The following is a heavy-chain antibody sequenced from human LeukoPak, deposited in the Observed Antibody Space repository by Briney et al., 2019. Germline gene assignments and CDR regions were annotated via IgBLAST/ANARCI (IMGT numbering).Heavy chain of an antibody. CDR1: GGSISSYY. D-gene: IGHD2-21*01. CDR2: IYYSGST. Sequence: PSETLSLTCTVSGGSISSYYWSWIRQPPGEGVEWIGYIYYSGSTNYNPSLKSRVTISVDTSKNQFSLKVSSVTAADTAVYYCARGRGEGAGGYYFAYWGQGTLVTVSS. J-gene: IGHJ4*02. CDR3: ARGRGEGAGGYYFAY. V-gene: IGHV4-59*01.